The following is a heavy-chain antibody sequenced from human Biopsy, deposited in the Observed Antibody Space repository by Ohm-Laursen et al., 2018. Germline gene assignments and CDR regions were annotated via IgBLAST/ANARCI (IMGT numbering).Heavy chain of an antibody. Sequence: ASVKVSCKASGYTFTGYYIHWVRQAPGQGLEWVGWLNPNNGGTDYAEKFQGRVTMTRDTSINTAYMELSSLRSDDTAVYFCAREIAPWYDSSDYYSFFDYWGQGTLVTVPS. CDR1: GYTFTGYY. D-gene: IGHD3-22*01. CDR3: AREIAPWYDSSDYYSFFDY. V-gene: IGHV1-2*02. CDR2: LNPNNGGT. J-gene: IGHJ4*02.